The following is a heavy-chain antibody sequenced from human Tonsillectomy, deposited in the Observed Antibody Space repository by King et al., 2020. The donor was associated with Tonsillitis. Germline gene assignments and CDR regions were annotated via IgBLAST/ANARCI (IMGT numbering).Heavy chain of an antibody. V-gene: IGHV3-15*01. CDR3: PTTRRVTAAGTGGDFDN. J-gene: IGHJ4*02. Sequence: VQLVESGGGLVKPGGSLRLSCAASGFTFSDAWMSWVRQAPGKGLEWVGRIKSKTDGETTDYIAPVRGRFAVSRDDARNSLYLQMNSLQTEDTAMYYCPTTRRVTAAGTGGDFDNWGQGTQVTVSS. D-gene: IGHD6-13*01. CDR2: IKSKTDGETT. CDR1: GFTFSDAW.